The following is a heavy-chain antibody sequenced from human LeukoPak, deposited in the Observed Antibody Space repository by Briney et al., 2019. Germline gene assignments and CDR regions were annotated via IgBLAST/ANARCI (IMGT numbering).Heavy chain of an antibody. D-gene: IGHD6-19*01. CDR2: ISGGGSRT. CDR1: GFTFDDYA. V-gene: IGHV3-43*02. Sequence: GGSLRLSCAASGFTFDDYAMHWVRQAPGKGLEWVSLISGGGSRTYYADSVKGRFTISRDNSKNSLYLQMNSLRTEDTAFYYCAKDQVGSGWFYFDFWGQGTLVTVSS. J-gene: IGHJ4*02. CDR3: AKDQVGSGWFYFDF.